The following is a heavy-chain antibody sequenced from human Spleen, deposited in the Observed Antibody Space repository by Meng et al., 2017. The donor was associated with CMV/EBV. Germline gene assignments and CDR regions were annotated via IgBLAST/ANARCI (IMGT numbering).Heavy chain of an antibody. CDR3: AKGVSGPLYYFVY. D-gene: IGHD6-19*01. Sequence: LYEVGRGLVQPRGSLSLSCAFVGVILRSYGIHLVRQAPGKGLEWVGLVRYDGSNKYYSDSVKGRIPISRDDSYNTLYLQMNSLRAEDTAVYYCAKGVSGPLYYFVYWGQGTLVTVSS. V-gene: IGHV3-30*02. CDR1: GVILRSYG. J-gene: IGHJ4*02. CDR2: VRYDGSNK.